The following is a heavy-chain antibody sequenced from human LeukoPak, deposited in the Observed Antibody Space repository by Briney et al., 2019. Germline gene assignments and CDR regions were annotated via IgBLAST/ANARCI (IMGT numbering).Heavy chain of an antibody. CDR2: ISGSGGST. CDR1: GFTFSSYA. CDR3: AKPPRSMVRGVITPLDY. J-gene: IGHJ4*02. V-gene: IGHV3-23*01. Sequence: PGGSLRLSCAASGFTFSSYAMSWVRQAPGKGLEWVSAISGSGGSTYYADSVKGRFTISRDNSKNTLYLQMNSLRAEDTAVYYCAKPPRSMVRGVITPLDYWGQGTLVTVSS. D-gene: IGHD3-10*01.